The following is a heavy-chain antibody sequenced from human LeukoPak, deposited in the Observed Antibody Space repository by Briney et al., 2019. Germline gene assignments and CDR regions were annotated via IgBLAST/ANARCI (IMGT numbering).Heavy chain of an antibody. CDR2: IYYSGST. J-gene: IGHJ4*02. Sequence: PSETLSLTCTVSGGSISSSSYYWGWICQPPGKGLEWIGSIYYSGSTYYNPSLKSRVTISVDTSKNQFSLKLSSVTAADTAVYYCARQRSKVLDYWGQGTLVTVSS. V-gene: IGHV4-39*01. D-gene: IGHD4-11*01. CDR1: GGSISSSSYY. CDR3: ARQRSKVLDY.